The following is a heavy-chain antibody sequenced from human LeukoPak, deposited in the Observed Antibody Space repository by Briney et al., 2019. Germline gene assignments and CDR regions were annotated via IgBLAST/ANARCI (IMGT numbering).Heavy chain of an antibody. J-gene: IGHJ6*04. CDR1: GGSISSGDYY. V-gene: IGHV4-30-4*01. Sequence: PSETLSLTCTVSGGSISSGDYYWSWIRQPPGKGLEWIGYIYYSGSTYYNPSLKSRVTISVDTSKNQFSLKLSSVTAADTAVYYCARVQGYCSSTNCLRGGGYYYYGMDVWGKGTTVTVSS. D-gene: IGHD2-2*01. CDR2: IYYSGST. CDR3: ARVQGYCSSTNCLRGGGYYYYGMDV.